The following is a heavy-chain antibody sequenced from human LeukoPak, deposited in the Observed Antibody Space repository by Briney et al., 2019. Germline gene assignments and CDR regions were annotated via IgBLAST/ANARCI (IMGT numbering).Heavy chain of an antibody. CDR3: AKEVGDYYDSSGYYYVPSYYFDY. Sequence: GGSLRLSCAASGFTFSSYSMNWVRQAPGKGLEWVSSISSSSSYIYYADSVKGRFTISRDNSKNTLYLQMNSLRAEDTAVYYCAKEVGDYYDSSGYYYVPSYYFDYWGQGTLVTVSS. D-gene: IGHD3-22*01. CDR1: GFTFSSYS. V-gene: IGHV3-21*04. J-gene: IGHJ4*02. CDR2: ISSSSSYI.